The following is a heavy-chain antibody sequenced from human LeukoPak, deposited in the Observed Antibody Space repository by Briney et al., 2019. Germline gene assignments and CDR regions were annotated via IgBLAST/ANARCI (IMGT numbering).Heavy chain of an antibody. CDR3: ARDFTGYSGSFLDY. CDR2: ISSSGDTI. CDR1: GFTFSSYE. V-gene: IGHV3-48*03. D-gene: IGHD1-26*01. J-gene: IGHJ4*02. Sequence: GGSLRLSCAASGFTFSSYEMNWVRQAPGKGLEWVSYISSSGDTIYYADSVKGRFTISRDNAKNSLYLQMNSLRADDTAVYYCARDFTGYSGSFLDYWGQGTLFIVSS.